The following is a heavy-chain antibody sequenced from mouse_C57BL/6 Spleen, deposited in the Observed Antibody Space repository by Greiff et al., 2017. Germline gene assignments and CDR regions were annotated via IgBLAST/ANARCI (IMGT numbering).Heavy chain of an antibody. J-gene: IGHJ2*01. CDR1: GFTFSDYG. CDR3: ARTYLRSYYFGY. CDR2: ISSGSSTI. Sequence: EVNVVESGGGLVKPGGSLKLSCAASGFTFSDYGMHWVRQAPEKGLEWVAYISSGSSTIYYADTVKGRFTISRDNAKNTLFLQMTSLRSEDTAMYYCARTYLRSYYFGYWGQGTTLTVSS. V-gene: IGHV5-17*01. D-gene: IGHD5-5*01.